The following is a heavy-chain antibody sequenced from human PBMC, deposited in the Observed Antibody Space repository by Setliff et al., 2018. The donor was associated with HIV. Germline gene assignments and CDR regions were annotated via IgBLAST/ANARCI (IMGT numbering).Heavy chain of an antibody. D-gene: IGHD3-16*02. J-gene: IGHJ3*02. CDR1: GASVRSGDH. CDR3: ATADFPPPSYIWESYRSGAFDI. CDR2: INLSRST. V-gene: IGHV4-61*08. Sequence: NPSETLSLTCTVSGASVRSGDHWSWVRQAPGKGLEWIGEINLSRSTNYNPSLKSRVTISLDTSKNQFSLNLSSVTAADTAVYYCATADFPPPSYIWESYRSGAFDIWGQGTMVTVSS.